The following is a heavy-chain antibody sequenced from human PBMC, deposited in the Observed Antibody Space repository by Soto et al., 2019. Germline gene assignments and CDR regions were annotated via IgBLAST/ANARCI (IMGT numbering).Heavy chain of an antibody. CDR3: ARGLITMVRGVIRSPSGMDV. D-gene: IGHD3-10*01. CDR1: GGSISSGGYS. V-gene: IGHV4-30-2*01. J-gene: IGHJ6*02. CDR2: IYHSGST. Sequence: SETLSLTCAVSGGSISSGGYSWSWIRQPPGKGLEWIGYIYHSGSTYYNPSLKSRVTISVDRSKNQFSLKLSSVTAADTAVYYCARGLITMVRGVIRSPSGMDVWGQGTTVTVSS.